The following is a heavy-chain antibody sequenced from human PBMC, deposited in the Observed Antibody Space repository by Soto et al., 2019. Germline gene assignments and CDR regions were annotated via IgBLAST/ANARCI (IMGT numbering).Heavy chain of an antibody. D-gene: IGHD2-21*01. Sequence: GGSLRLSCKASGFIFNNSAMTWVRQAPGQGLQWVASVSDNGGSRGGTYYADSVKGRFTISRDNSKNTLYLQLDSLTGADTAVYYCARAKAVVIAALDIWGQGTMVTVSS. CDR1: GFIFNNSA. CDR2: VSDNGGSRGGT. V-gene: IGHV3-23*01. J-gene: IGHJ3*02. CDR3: ARAKAVVIAALDI.